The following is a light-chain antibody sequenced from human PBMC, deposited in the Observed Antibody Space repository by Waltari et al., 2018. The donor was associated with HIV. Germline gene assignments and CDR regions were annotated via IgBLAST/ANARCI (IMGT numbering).Light chain of an antibody. J-gene: IGLJ2*01. CDR3: QSFDSSLNGVV. V-gene: IGLV1-40*01. CDR1: SSNIGAGYD. Sequence: QSVLTQPPSVSGAPGQGVTISCTGSSSNIGAGYDVHWYQQLPGTAPKFLIFGHINRPSGVPDLFSGSKSATSASLAITGLQAEDEADYYCQSFDSSLNGVVFGGGTKLTVL. CDR2: GHI.